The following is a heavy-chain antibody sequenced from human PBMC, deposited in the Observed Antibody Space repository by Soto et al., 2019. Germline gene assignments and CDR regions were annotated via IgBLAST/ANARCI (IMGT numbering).Heavy chain of an antibody. Sequence: SETLSLTCSISGAALNSGNYYWSWIRQVPGKGLEWIGHIYVTGAVDYNPSLRGRVTISQDTSESQFSLNLSLVTAADTAVYYCTRHAIGVVVPAAISNWGQGSLVTVSS. CDR2: IYVTGAV. V-gene: IGHV4-30-4*08. D-gene: IGHD2-15*01. J-gene: IGHJ4*02. CDR1: GAALNSGNYY. CDR3: TRHAIGVVVPAAISN.